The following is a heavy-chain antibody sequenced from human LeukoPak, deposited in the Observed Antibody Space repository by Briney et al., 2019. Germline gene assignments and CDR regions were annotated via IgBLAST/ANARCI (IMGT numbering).Heavy chain of an antibody. CDR1: GFTFSSYA. J-gene: IGHJ6*03. D-gene: IGHD2-8*01. CDR3: AKSGRSMHIDCTNGVCYYYYYMDV. CDR2: ISGSGGST. V-gene: IGHV3-23*01. Sequence: GGSLRLSCAASGFTFSSYAMSWVRQAPGKGLEWVSAISGSGGSTYYADSVKGRFTISRDNSKNTLYLQMNGLRAEDTAVYYCAKSGRSMHIDCTNGVCYYYYYMDVWGKGTTVTVSS.